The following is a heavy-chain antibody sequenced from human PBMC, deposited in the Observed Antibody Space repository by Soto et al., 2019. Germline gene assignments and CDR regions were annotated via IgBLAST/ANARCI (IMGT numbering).Heavy chain of an antibody. V-gene: IGHV1-2*04. D-gene: IGHD3-10*01. Sequence: ASVKVSCKASGYTFTGYYMHWVRQAPGQGLEWMGWINPNSGGTNYAQKFQGWVTMTRDTSISTAYMELSRLRSDDTAVYYCARGSMVRGVINQYYYYGMDVWGQGTTVTVSS. CDR3: ARGSMVRGVINQYYYYGMDV. CDR1: GYTFTGYY. J-gene: IGHJ6*02. CDR2: INPNSGGT.